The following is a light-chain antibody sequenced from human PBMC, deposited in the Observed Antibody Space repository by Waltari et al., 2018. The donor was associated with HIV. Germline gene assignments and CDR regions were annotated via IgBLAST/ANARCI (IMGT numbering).Light chain of an antibody. J-gene: IGKJ4*01. CDR2: AAS. Sequence: DIQMTQSPSSLSASVRDRVNITCRASQSISDYLNWYQKKVGKAPTLLIYAASSLRSGVPSRFTGSGSGTHFILTISGLQPEDSATYFCQQSFSSPPTFGGGTKVEIK. CDR1: QSISDY. V-gene: IGKV1-39*01. CDR3: QQSFSSPPT.